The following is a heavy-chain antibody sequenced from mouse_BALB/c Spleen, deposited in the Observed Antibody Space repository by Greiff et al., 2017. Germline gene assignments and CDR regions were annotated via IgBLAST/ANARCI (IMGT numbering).Heavy chain of an antibody. V-gene: IGHV3-2*02. CDR2: ISYSGST. Sequence: EVKLVESGPGLVKPSQSLSLTCTVTGYSITSDYAWNWILQFPGNKLEWMGYISYSGSTSYNPSLKSRISITRDTSKNQFFLQLNSVTTEDTATYYCARSGVLRDYFDDGGEGTTLTVAS. CDR3: ARSGVLRDYFDD. D-gene: IGHD1-1*01. J-gene: IGHJ2*01. CDR1: GYSITSDYA.